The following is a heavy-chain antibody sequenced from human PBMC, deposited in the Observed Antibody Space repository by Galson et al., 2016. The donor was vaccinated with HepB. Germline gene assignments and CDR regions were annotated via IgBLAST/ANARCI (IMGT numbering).Heavy chain of an antibody. D-gene: IGHD3-16*01. V-gene: IGHV4-61*02. Sequence: TLSLTCSVSGDPSSSSSYYWSWIRQPAGKGLEWLGRVYSTGTTNYNPSPQSRLTISEDKSRRQFSLTLKSVTAADTAVYYCAREVGAYGLSYGIDGCGKGITVTVSS. J-gene: IGHJ6*04. CDR3: AREVGAYGLSYGIDG. CDR1: GDPSSSSSYY. CDR2: VYSTGTT.